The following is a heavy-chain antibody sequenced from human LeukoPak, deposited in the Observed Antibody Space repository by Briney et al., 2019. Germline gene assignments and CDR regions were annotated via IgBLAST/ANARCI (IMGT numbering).Heavy chain of an antibody. J-gene: IGHJ4*02. CDR2: THYRGDI. CDR3: GRNLGSGSDH. V-gene: IGHV4-59*02. D-gene: IGHD3-10*01. Sequence: KPSETLSLTCSVSGASVSSDYWNWIRQSPGRGLEWIGYTHYRGDINYNPSLKSRLTMSVDASSNQVSLKLSSVTAADAAVYYCGRNLGSGSDHWGQGTLVTVSS. CDR1: GASVSSDY.